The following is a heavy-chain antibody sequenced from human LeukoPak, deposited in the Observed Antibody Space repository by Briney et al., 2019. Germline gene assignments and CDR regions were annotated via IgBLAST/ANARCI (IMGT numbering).Heavy chain of an antibody. CDR1: GGSISSSSYY. CDR2: IYYSGST. CDR3: ARIVATLFDY. J-gene: IGHJ4*02. Sequence: SETLSLTCTVSGGSISSSSYYWGWLRQPPGKGLEWIGSIYYSGSTCYNPSLKSRVTISVDTSKNQFSLKLSSVTAADTAVYYCARIVATLFDYWGQGTLVTVSS. D-gene: IGHD5-12*01. V-gene: IGHV4-39*01.